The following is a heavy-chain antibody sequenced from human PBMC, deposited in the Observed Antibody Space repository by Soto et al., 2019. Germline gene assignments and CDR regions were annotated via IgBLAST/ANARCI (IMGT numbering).Heavy chain of an antibody. CDR2: IRHDVSIT. CDR3: AITLRATSGYDY. Sequence: GGSLRLSCVVSEFTFSSYWMHWVRQAPGKGLVWVSRIRHDVSITTYADSVKGRFTISRDNAKNTLYLQMNSLRAEDTAMYYCAITLRATSGYDYWGQGTLVTVSS. V-gene: IGHV3-74*01. CDR1: EFTFSSYW. J-gene: IGHJ4*02. D-gene: IGHD3-22*01.